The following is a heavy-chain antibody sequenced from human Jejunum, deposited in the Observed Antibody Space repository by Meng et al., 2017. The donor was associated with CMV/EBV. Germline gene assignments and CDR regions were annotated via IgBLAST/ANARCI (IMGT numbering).Heavy chain of an antibody. CDR1: SRYA. D-gene: IGHD4-11*01. CDR3: ARALFPTTTVGGNLYPDS. CDR2: VLHDGNNK. Sequence: SRYAMHWVRQAPGKGLEVVALVLHDGNNKYHPDPAKGRFTNSRDDFRNTLYLQMNRLRAEETGVYYCARALFPTTTVGGNLYPDSWGQGTLVTVSS. J-gene: IGHJ4*02. V-gene: IGHV3-30*16.